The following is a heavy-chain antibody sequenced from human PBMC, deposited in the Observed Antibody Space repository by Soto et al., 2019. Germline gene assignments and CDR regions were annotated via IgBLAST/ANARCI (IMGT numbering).Heavy chain of an antibody. CDR2: ISGSGGST. J-gene: IGHJ5*02. D-gene: IGHD4-17*01. CDR1: GFTFSSYA. Sequence: EVQLLESGGGLVQPGGSLRLSCAASGFTFSSYAMSWVRQAPGKGLEWVSAISGSGGSTYYADSVKGRFTISRDNSKNTLYLQMNSLRAEDTAVYYCAKDYGDSPPVRGWFDPWGQGTLVTVSS. CDR3: AKDYGDSPPVRGWFDP. V-gene: IGHV3-23*01.